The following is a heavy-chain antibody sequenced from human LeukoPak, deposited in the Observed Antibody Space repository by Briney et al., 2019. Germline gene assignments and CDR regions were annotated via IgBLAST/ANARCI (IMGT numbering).Heavy chain of an antibody. Sequence: SETLSLTCTVSGGSISSYYWSWIRQPAGRGLEWIGRIYTSGSTNYNPSLKSRVTMSVDTSKNQFSLKLSSVTAADTAVYYCARDRVVRGVILNYYYYYMDVWGKGTTVTISS. J-gene: IGHJ6*03. CDR3: ARDRVVRGVILNYYYYYMDV. V-gene: IGHV4-4*07. D-gene: IGHD3-10*01. CDR1: GGSISSYY. CDR2: IYTSGST.